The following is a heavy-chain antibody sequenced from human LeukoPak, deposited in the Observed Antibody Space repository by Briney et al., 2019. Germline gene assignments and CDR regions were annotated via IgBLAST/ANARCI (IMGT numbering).Heavy chain of an antibody. V-gene: IGHV4-34*01. CDR1: GGSFSGYY. J-gene: IGHJ4*02. CDR3: ARSRPVGTAGIAVAGTLYFDY. Sequence: SETLSLTCAVYGGSFSGYYWSWIRQPPGKGLEWIGEINHSGSTNYNPSLKSRVTISVDTSKNQFSLKLSSVTAADTAVYYCARSRPVGTAGIAVAGTLYFDYWGQGALVTVSS. CDR2: INHSGST. D-gene: IGHD6-19*01.